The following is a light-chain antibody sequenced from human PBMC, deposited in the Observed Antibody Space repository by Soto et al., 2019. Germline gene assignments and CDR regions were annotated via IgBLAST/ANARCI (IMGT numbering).Light chain of an antibody. V-gene: IGKV1-5*03. CDR1: QGISNY. CDR2: KAS. CDR3: QHYESYST. Sequence: DIQMTQSPSSLSASVGDRVTITCRASQGISNYLAWYQQKPGKAPKLLIYKASNLKSEVRSRFSGSGSGTEFTLTISSLQPDDFATYYCQHYESYSTSGQGTKVAIK. J-gene: IGKJ1*01.